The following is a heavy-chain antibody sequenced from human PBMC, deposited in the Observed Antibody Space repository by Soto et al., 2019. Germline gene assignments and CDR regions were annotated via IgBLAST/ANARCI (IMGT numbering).Heavy chain of an antibody. CDR3: AREIDAYSNYGWFDP. CDR2: IIPIFGTA. CDR1: GGTFSSYA. V-gene: IGHV1-69*13. D-gene: IGHD4-4*01. J-gene: IGHJ5*02. Sequence: ASVKVSCKASGGTFSSYAISWVRQAPGQGLEWMGGIIPIFGTANYAQKFQGRVTITADESTSPAYMELSSLRSEDTAVYYCAREIDAYSNYGWFDPWGQGTLVTVSS.